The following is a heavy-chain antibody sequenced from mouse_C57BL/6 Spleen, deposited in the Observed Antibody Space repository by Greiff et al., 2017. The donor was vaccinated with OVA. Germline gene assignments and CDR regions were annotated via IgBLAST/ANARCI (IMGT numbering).Heavy chain of an antibody. Sequence: QVQLKESGAELVRPGASVTLSCKASGYTFTDYEMHWVKQTPVHGLEWIGAIDPETGGTAYNQKFKGKAILTADKSSSTAYMELRSLTSEDSAVYYCTREGYCSSFAYWGQGTLVTVSA. D-gene: IGHD2-12*01. CDR3: TREGYCSSFAY. V-gene: IGHV1-15*01. CDR1: GYTFTDYE. CDR2: IDPETGGT. J-gene: IGHJ3*01.